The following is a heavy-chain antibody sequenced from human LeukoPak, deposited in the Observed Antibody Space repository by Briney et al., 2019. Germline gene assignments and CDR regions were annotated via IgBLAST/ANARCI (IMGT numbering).Heavy chain of an antibody. J-gene: IGHJ5*02. CDR1: GYTFTSYG. CDR2: IIPIFGTA. CDR3: ATYTYYYDSSGYQYNWFDP. D-gene: IGHD3-22*01. Sequence: GASVKVSCKASGYTFTSYGISWVRQAPGQGLEWMGGIIPIFGTANYAQKFQGRVTITTDESTSTAYMELSSLRSEDTAVYYCATYTYYYDSSGYQYNWFDPWGQGTLVTVSS. V-gene: IGHV1-69*05.